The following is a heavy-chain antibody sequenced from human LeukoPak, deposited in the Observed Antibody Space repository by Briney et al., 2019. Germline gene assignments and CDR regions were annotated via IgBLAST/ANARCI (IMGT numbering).Heavy chain of an antibody. J-gene: IGHJ4*02. V-gene: IGHV3-30-3*01. CDR3: AKDLGDYDGNSDLNY. Sequence: GGSLRLSCSASGFTFKSYAMHWVRQAPGKGLEWVAVISYDGSNKYYADSVKGRFTISRDNSKNTLYLQMNSLRAEDTAVYYCAKDLGDYDGNSDLNYWGQGTLVTVSS. D-gene: IGHD4-23*01. CDR1: GFTFKSYA. CDR2: ISYDGSNK.